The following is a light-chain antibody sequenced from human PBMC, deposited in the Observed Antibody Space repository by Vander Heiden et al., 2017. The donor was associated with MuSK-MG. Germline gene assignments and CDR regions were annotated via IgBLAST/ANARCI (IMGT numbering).Light chain of an antibody. CDR3: QQLSSYPIT. J-gene: IGKJ5*01. CDR1: QGISSY. Sequence: DIQFTQSPSFLSASVGDRVTITCRASQGISSYLTWYQQKPGKAPNLLIYAASTLQSGVPSRFSGRGSGTEFTLTISSLQPEDFATYSCQQLSSYPITFGQGTRLEIK. CDR2: AAS. V-gene: IGKV1-9*01.